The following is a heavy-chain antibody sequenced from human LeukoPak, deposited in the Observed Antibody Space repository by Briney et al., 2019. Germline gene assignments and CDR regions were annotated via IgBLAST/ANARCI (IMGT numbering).Heavy chain of an antibody. J-gene: IGHJ4*02. Sequence: GGSLRLSCAASGFTFSSYAMSWVRQAPGKGLEWVSAFSGGGDSYYADSVKGRFTISRDNSKKILYLQMNSLRAEDTAVYYCGKEVERHFDLKYWGQGTLVTVSS. CDR3: GKEVERHFDLKY. CDR2: FSGGGDS. CDR1: GFTFSSYA. V-gene: IGHV3-23*01.